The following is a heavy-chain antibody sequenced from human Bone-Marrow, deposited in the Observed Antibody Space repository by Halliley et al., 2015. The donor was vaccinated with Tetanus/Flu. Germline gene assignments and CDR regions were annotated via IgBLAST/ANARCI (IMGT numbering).Heavy chain of an antibody. V-gene: IGHV5-51*01. J-gene: IGHJ4*02. CDR3: ARHGMPITVAGPFDY. Sequence: MGIIYPPDSDPRYTPPFQGQVTIPADKSISTAYLQWSSLKASDPAMYYCARHGMPITVAGPFDYWGRGTLVTVSS. D-gene: IGHD6-19*01. CDR2: IYPPDSDP.